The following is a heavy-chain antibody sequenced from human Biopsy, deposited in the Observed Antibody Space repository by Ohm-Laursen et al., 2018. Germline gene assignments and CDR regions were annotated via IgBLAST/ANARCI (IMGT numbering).Heavy chain of an antibody. V-gene: IGHV4-59*12. CDR2: IYYSGST. CDR1: GGSISSDY. D-gene: IGHD3-22*01. Sequence: GTLSLTCPVSGGSISSDYWSWIRQTPGKGLEWIGYIYYSGSTNYNPSLKSRVTISVDTSKRQFSLKLSFVTAADTAVYYCARWTPEYDSSRYYLDAFDIWGQGTKVTVSS. CDR3: ARWTPEYDSSRYYLDAFDI. J-gene: IGHJ3*02.